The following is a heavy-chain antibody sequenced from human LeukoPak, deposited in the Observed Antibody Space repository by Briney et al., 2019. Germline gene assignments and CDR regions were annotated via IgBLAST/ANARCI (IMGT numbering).Heavy chain of an antibody. CDR2: IKSKTSGGTT. CDR3: STEESTNCYHSCHI. V-gene: IGHV3-15*01. CDR1: GFTLSSYS. J-gene: IGHJ3*02. D-gene: IGHD2-15*01. Sequence: GGSLRRSCAASGFTLSSYSMSWICQAPGKGLEWVGRIKSKTSGGTTDYAAPVKGRFAISREDSKNTLYLQMSSLKTEDAAVYYISTEESTNCYHSCHIWVEGTMVTVSS.